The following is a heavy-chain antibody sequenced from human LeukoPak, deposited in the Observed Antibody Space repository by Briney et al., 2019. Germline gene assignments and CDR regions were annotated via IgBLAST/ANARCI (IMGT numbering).Heavy chain of an antibody. CDR1: GGSISSDY. CDR3: ARRVGGKTAGTNYYYYMDV. V-gene: IGHV4-4*09. D-gene: IGHD6-13*01. J-gene: IGHJ6*03. Sequence: YPSETLSLTCTVSGGSISSDYWSWIRHPPGKGLQEMGDIYTSWSTNYNPSIKSRVTISVATSKKQFPLKLSSVTAADTAVYYCARRVGGKTAGTNYYYYMDVWGKGTTVTVSS. CDR2: IYTSWST.